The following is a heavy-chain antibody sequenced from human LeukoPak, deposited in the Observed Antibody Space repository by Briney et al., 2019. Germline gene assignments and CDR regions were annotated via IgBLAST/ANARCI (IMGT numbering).Heavy chain of an antibody. CDR2: IWFNGSVK. V-gene: IGHV3-33*06. D-gene: IGHD3-3*01. Sequence: GGSLRLSCAASGFTFNTHGMHWVRQAPGKGLEWVAAIWFNGSVKHYSDAVKGRFTISRDNSLNTLYLQMNSLRVEDTAIYYCAKDTAIQFLEPAFWGQGTLVTVSS. CDR1: GFTFNTHG. CDR3: AKDTAIQFLEPAF. J-gene: IGHJ4*02.